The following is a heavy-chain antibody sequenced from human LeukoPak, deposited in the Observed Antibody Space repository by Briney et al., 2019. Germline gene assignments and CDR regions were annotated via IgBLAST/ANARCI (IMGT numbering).Heavy chain of an antibody. CDR2: IKQDGSKK. J-gene: IGHJ4*02. CDR1: GFTFSSYW. CDR3: AREDGYCSGGNCYSYFDS. Sequence: GGSLRLSCAASGFTFSSYWMSWVRQAPGKGLEWVANIKQDGSKKYYADSVKGRFTISRDNTRNSLFLQLYSLRAEDTAVYFCAREDGYCSGGNCYSYFDSWGQGTLVTVSS. D-gene: IGHD2-15*01. V-gene: IGHV3-7*01.